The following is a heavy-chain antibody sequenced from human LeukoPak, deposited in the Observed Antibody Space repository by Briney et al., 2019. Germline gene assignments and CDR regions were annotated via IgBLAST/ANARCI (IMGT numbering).Heavy chain of an antibody. V-gene: IGHV3-48*01. Sequence: PGGSLRLSCAASGFTFSTYSMNWVRQAPGKGLEWVSYISSSSSTIYYADSVKGRFTISRDSAKNSLYLQMNSLRAEDTAVYYCARGSTYYGSSGQVPFDYWGQGTLVTVSS. CDR2: ISSSSSTI. CDR3: ARGSTYYGSSGQVPFDY. CDR1: GFTFSTYS. D-gene: IGHD3-22*01. J-gene: IGHJ4*02.